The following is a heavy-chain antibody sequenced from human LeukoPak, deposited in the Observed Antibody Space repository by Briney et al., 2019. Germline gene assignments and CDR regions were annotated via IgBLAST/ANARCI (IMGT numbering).Heavy chain of an antibody. V-gene: IGHV3-7*01. CDR3: ARDLLIAVATDDY. Sequence: PGGSLRLSCAASGFTFSSYWMSWVRQAPGKGLEWVANIKQDGSEKYYVDSVKGRSTISRDNAKNSLYLQMNSLRAEDTAVYYCARDLLIAVATDDYWGQGTLVTVSS. CDR1: GFTFSSYW. CDR2: IKQDGSEK. J-gene: IGHJ4*02. D-gene: IGHD6-19*01.